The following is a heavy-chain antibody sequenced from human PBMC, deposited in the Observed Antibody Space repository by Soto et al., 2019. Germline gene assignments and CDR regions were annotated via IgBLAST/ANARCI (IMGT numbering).Heavy chain of an antibody. CDR3: ARDHLDKRRTKDYYYGMDV. D-gene: IGHD2-8*01. Sequence: PSETLSLTCAVYGGSFSGYYWSWIRQPPGKGLEWIGNIFYTGNTFYNPSLKSRVTISVDTSKNQFSLDLRSVTAADTAVYFCARDHLDKRRTKDYYYGMDVWGQGTTVTVS. CDR2: IFYTGNT. J-gene: IGHJ6*02. V-gene: IGHV4-34*11. CDR1: GGSFSGYY.